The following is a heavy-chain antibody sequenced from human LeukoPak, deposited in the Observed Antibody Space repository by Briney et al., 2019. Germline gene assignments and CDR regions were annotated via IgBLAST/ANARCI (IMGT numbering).Heavy chain of an antibody. V-gene: IGHV3-48*03. D-gene: IGHD3-3*01. CDR2: ISSSGSTI. Sequence: GGSLRLSCAASGFTFSSYTMNWVRQAPGKGLEWVSYISSSGSTIYYADSVKGRFTISRDNAKNSLYLQMNSLRAEDTAVYYCARTGRGYDFWSGSYYYMDVWGKGTTVTVSS. CDR1: GFTFSSYT. CDR3: ARTGRGYDFWSGSYYYMDV. J-gene: IGHJ6*03.